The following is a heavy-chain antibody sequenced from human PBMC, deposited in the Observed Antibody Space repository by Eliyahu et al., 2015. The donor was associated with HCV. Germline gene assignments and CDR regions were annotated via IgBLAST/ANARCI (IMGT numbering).Heavy chain of an antibody. V-gene: IGHV4-34*01. J-gene: IGHJ4*02. CDR1: GGSFSGYY. CDR3: ARAPPEPIFTMIVVVITRYFDY. D-gene: IGHD3-22*01. Sequence: QVQLQQWGAGLLKPSETLSLTCAVYGGSFSGYYXSWXRXPPGKGLEWIGEINHSGSTNYNPXXKSRVTISVDTSKNQFSLKLSSVTAADTAVYYCARAPPEPIFTMIVVVITRYFDYWGQGTLVTVSS. CDR2: INHSGST.